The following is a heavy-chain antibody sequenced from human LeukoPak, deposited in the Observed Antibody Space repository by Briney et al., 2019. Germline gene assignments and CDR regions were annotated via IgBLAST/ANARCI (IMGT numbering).Heavy chain of an antibody. CDR1: GGSISSYY. Sequence: AETLSLTCTVSGGSISSYYWSWVRQPPGKGLEWIGYIYYSGSTNYNPSLKSRVTISVDTSNNQSSLKLTSVTPPDTAVYYCAAGGYSYGSLDYWPQGPLVPVSS. CDR2: IYYSGST. V-gene: IGHV4-59*08. D-gene: IGHD5-18*01. CDR3: AAGGYSYGSLDY. J-gene: IGHJ4*02.